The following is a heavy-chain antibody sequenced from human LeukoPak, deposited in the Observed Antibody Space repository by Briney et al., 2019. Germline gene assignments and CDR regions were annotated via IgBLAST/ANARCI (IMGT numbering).Heavy chain of an antibody. CDR2: INPNSGGT. CDR1: GYTFTGYY. V-gene: IGHV1-2*06. D-gene: IGHD6-19*01. J-gene: IGHJ4*02. CDR3: ARSYSSGWYSRQEAGLFDY. Sequence: ASVKVSCKASGYTFTGYYMHWVRQAPGQGLEWMGRINPNSGGTNYAQKFQGRVTMTRDTSISTAYMELSRLRSDDTAVYSCARSYSSGWYSRQEAGLFDYWGQGTLVTVSS.